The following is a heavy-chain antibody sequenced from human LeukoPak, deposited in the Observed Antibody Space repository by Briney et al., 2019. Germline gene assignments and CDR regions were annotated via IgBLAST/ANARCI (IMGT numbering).Heavy chain of an antibody. CDR1: GFTFSSYA. D-gene: IGHD2-15*01. Sequence: GGSLRLSCAASGFTFSSYAMSWVRQAPGRGLEWVSTISGTGHTYYADSVKGRFTISRDNSKSTLFLQVISLRAGDTAVYYCSKSGLNRFDYWGQGTLVTVSS. CDR3: SKSGLNRFDY. J-gene: IGHJ4*02. CDR2: ISGTGHT. V-gene: IGHV3-23*01.